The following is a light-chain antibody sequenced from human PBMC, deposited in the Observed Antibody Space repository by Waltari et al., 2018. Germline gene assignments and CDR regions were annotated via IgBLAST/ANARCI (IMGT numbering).Light chain of an antibody. J-gene: IGLJ1*01. CDR3: SSFSSSTTLVV. CDR2: DVS. Sequence: QSALTQPASVSGSPGQSITISCPGTSGDVGGYNYVSWYQQHPGKAPKLVIYDVSARPSGVSNRFSGSKSGNTASLTISGLQAEDEADYYCSSFSSSTTLVVFGTGTRVTVL. CDR1: SGDVGGYNY. V-gene: IGLV2-14*03.